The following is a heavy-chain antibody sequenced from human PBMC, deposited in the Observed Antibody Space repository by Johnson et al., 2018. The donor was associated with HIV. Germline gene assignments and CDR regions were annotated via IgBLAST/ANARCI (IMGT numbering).Heavy chain of an antibody. Sequence: VQLVESGGGLVQPGGSLRLSCAASGFTFSTYSMHWVRQAPGKGLEYVSTISSNGGRTYYTEAVKGRFTISRDNSKKTLYLQMGSLRAEDTALYYCATSSYEYFDRSAYYSHALDIWGQGTMVTVSS. V-gene: IGHV3-64*07. CDR3: ATSSYEYFDRSAYYSHALDI. J-gene: IGHJ3*02. CDR2: ISSNGGRT. D-gene: IGHD3-22*01. CDR1: GFTFSTYS.